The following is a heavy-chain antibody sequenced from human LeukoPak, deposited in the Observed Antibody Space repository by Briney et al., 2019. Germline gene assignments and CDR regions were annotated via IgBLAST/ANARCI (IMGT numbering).Heavy chain of an antibody. V-gene: IGHV3-23*01. D-gene: IGHD3-10*01. CDR3: ARGQASGSFIIDY. CDR1: GFTFSSYA. Sequence: GGSLRLSCAASGFTFSSYAMSWVRQAPGKGLEWVSAISGSGGSTYYADSVKGRFTISRDNAKNSLYLQMDGLRAEDTAVYYCARGQASGSFIIDYWGQGTLVTVSS. CDR2: ISGSGGST. J-gene: IGHJ4*02.